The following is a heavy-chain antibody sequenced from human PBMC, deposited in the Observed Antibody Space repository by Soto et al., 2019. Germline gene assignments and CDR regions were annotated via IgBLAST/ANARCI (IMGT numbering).Heavy chain of an antibody. Sequence: PGESLKISCKGSGYSFTSYWIGWVRQMPGKGLEWMWIIYPGGSDTRYSPSFQGQVTISADKSISTAYLQWSSLKASDTAMYYCARQGYSSGWYYYYGMDVWGQGTTVTVSS. CDR3: ARQGYSSGWYYYYGMDV. V-gene: IGHV5-51*01. CDR2: IYPGGSDT. D-gene: IGHD6-19*01. J-gene: IGHJ6*02. CDR1: GYSFTSYW.